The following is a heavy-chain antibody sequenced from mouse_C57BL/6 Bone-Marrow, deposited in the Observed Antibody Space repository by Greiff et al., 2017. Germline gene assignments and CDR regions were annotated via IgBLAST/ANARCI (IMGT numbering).Heavy chain of an antibody. J-gene: IGHJ4*01. D-gene: IGHD6-5*01. CDR3: TPIYFAMDY. V-gene: IGHV14-4*01. Sequence: EVQLQQPGAELVKPGASVKLSCKASGYTFTSYWMHWVKQRPEQGLEWIGWIDPENGDTEYASKFQGKATITADTSSNTAYLQLSSLTSEDTAVYYCTPIYFAMDYWGQGTSVTVSS. CDR1: GYTFTSYW. CDR2: IDPENGDT.